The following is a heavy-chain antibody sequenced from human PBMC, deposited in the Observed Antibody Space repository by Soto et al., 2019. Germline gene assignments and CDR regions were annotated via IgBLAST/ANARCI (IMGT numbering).Heavy chain of an antibody. CDR2: ISAYNGNT. Sequence: QVQLVQSGAEVKKPGASVKVSCKASGYTFTSYGISWVRQAPGQGLEWMGWISAYNGNTNYAQKLQGRVTMTTDTSTSTAYMELRSLRSEDTAVYYCALNYYDSSGYYYGYAFDIWGQGTMVTVSS. V-gene: IGHV1-18*01. J-gene: IGHJ3*02. CDR1: GYTFTSYG. D-gene: IGHD3-22*01. CDR3: ALNYYDSSGYYYGYAFDI.